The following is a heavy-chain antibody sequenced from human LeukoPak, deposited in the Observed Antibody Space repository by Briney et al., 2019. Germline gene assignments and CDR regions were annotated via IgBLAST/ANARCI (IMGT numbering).Heavy chain of an antibody. CDR3: ARGYYYGSLSGMDV. CDR2: IYHSGST. Sequence: SETLSLTCAVSGGSISSGGYSWSWIRQPPGKGLEWIGYIYHSGSTYYNPSLKSRVTISVDGSKNQFSLKLSSVTAADTAVYYCARGYYYGSLSGMDVWGKGTTVTVSS. CDR1: GGSISSGGYS. D-gene: IGHD3-10*01. J-gene: IGHJ6*04. V-gene: IGHV4-30-2*01.